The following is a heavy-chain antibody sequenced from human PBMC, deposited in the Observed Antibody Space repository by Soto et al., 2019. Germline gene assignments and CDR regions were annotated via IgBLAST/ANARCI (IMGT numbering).Heavy chain of an antibody. CDR1: GASFSSGVYY. Sequence: QVQLQESGPGLVKPSQTLSLTCFVSGASFSSGVYYWSWLRQHPGQGLEWIGHLYHSGSTYYTPSPRSRLTXSXEXXNNHFSLKLTSVTAADTAVYYCAREGENGVGAFDVWGQGTMVTVSS. CDR3: AREGENGVGAFDV. CDR2: LYHSGST. J-gene: IGHJ3*01. V-gene: IGHV4-31*02. D-gene: IGHD4-17*01.